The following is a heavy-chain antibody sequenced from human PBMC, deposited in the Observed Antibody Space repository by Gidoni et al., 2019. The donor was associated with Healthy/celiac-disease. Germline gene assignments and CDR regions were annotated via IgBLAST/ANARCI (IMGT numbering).Heavy chain of an antibody. CDR2: IIPIFGTA. CDR1: GGTFSSYA. J-gene: IGHJ5*02. Sequence: QVQLVQSGAAVKKPGSSVTVSCNASGGTFSSYAISWVRQAPGQGLEWMGGIIPIFGTANYAQKFQGRVTITADESTSTAYMELSSLRSEDTAVYYCARGSLINWFDPWGQGTLVTVSS. CDR3: ARGSLINWFDP. V-gene: IGHV1-69*01.